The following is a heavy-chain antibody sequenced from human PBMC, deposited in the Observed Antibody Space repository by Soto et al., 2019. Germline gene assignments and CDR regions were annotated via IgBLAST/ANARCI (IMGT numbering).Heavy chain of an antibody. CDR3: ARGRIITIFGVAPFDY. V-gene: IGHV4-34*01. CDR1: GGSFSGYY. CDR2: INHSGSN. J-gene: IGHJ4*02. Sequence: PSETLSLTCAVYGGSFSGYYWSWIRQPPGKGLEWIGEINHSGSNNYNPSLKSRVTISVDTSKNQFSLKLSSVTAADTAVYYCARGRIITIFGVAPFDYWGQGTLVTVSS. D-gene: IGHD3-3*01.